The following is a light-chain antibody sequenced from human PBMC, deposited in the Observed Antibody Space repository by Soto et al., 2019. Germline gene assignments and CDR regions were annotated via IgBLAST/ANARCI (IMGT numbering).Light chain of an antibody. V-gene: IGKV3-20*01. CDR3: NQYVSSPLT. J-gene: IGKJ2*01. Sequence: EIVLTQSPGTLSLSPGEGATVSCRASQSVNSNLLAWFQQKPGQAPRLLIHDASRRATGIPDRFSGSGSGTDFTLSISRLEPEDFAVYYCNQYVSSPLTFGQGTKLEIK. CDR1: QSVNSNL. CDR2: DAS.